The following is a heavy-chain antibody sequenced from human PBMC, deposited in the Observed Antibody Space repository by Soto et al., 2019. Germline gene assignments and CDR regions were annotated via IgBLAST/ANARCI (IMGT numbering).Heavy chain of an antibody. CDR3: ARHSIAAAGSHNWFDP. J-gene: IGHJ5*02. Sequence: SETLSLTCTVSGGSISSSSYYWGWIREPPGKGLEWIGSIYYSGSTYYNPSLKSRVTISVDTSKNQFSLKLSSVTAADTAVYYCARHSIAAAGSHNWFDPWGQGTLVTVSS. CDR1: GGSISSSSYY. D-gene: IGHD6-13*01. CDR2: IYYSGST. V-gene: IGHV4-39*01.